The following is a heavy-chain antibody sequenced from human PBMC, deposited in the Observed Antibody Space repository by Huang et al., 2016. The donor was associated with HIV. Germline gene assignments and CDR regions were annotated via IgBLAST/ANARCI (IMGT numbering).Heavy chain of an antibody. J-gene: IGHJ3*02. CDR1: GYTLSELS. CDR3: AAGYDTYYDI. CDR2: CAPEQWET. Sequence: QVQLVQSGAEVKKPGASVKVSCKVSGYTLSELSIHWVRQAPGKGLDGMGGCAPEQWETIYAQNFQSRVTMTEDTSTDTAYMELHSLRPEDTAVYYCAAGYDTYYDIWGQGTMVIASS. V-gene: IGHV1-24*01. D-gene: IGHD2-21*01.